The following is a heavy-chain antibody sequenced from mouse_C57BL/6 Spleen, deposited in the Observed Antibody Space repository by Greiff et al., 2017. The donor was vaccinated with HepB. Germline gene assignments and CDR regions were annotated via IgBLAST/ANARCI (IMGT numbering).Heavy chain of an antibody. D-gene: IGHD2-10*01. J-gene: IGHJ4*01. CDR1: GYTFTSYW. CDR3: ARTYDGNLDYAMDY. Sequence: QVQLQQPGAELVRPGSSVKLSCKASGYTFTSYWMHWVQQRPIQGLEWIGNIDPSDSETHYNQKFKDKATLTVDKSSSPAYMQLSSLTSEDSAVYYWARTYDGNLDYAMDYWGQGTSVTVSS. CDR2: IDPSDSET. V-gene: IGHV1-52*01.